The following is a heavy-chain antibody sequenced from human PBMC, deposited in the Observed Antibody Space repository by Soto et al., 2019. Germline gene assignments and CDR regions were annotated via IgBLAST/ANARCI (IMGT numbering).Heavy chain of an antibody. J-gene: IGHJ5*02. CDR2: IRSKANNYAT. D-gene: IGHD6-13*01. Sequence: EVQLVESGGGLVQPGGSLKLSCAASGFSFSGSPMYSVRQASGKGLEWVGRIRSKANNYATAYAASVKGRFTISRDDSKNTVYLQMNSLKTEDTAVYYCTAADVGPGWFDPWGQGTLVTVSS. CDR3: TAADVGPGWFDP. V-gene: IGHV3-73*01. CDR1: GFSFSGSP.